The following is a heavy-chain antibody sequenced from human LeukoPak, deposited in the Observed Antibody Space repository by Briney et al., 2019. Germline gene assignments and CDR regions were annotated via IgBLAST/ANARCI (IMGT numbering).Heavy chain of an antibody. CDR1: GFIFSNYG. Sequence: GRSLRLSCTASGFIFSNYGMHWVRQAPGKGLEWVAVIWFDGYNKYYADSVKGRFTVSRDNSKNTLYLQMNSLRAEDTAVYYCAKLSGSSDYWGQGTLVTVSS. CDR2: IWFDGYNK. CDR3: AKLSGSSDY. D-gene: IGHD1-26*01. V-gene: IGHV3-33*06. J-gene: IGHJ4*02.